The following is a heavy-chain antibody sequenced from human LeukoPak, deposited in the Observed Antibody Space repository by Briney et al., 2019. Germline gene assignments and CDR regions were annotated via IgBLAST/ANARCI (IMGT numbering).Heavy chain of an antibody. D-gene: IGHD2-21*01. CDR3: AKGYSAGFDP. V-gene: IGHV4-34*01. CDR2: INHSGST. J-gene: IGHJ5*02. CDR1: GGSFSGYY. Sequence: SETLSLTCAVYGGSFSGYYWSWIRQPPGKGLEWIGEINHSGSTNYNPSLKSRVTISVDMSKNQFSLKLSSVTAADTAVYYCAKGYSAGFDPWGQGTLVTVSS.